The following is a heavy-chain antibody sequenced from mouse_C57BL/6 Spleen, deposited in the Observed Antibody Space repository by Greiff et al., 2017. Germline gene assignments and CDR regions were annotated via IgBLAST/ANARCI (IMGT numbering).Heavy chain of an antibody. V-gene: IGHV1-80*01. CDR2: IYPGDGDT. CDR1: GYAFSSYW. CDR3: ARPFYDYDGGFAY. Sequence: QVQLQQSGAELVKPGASVKISCKASGYAFSSYWMNWVKQRPGKGLEWIGQIYPGDGDTNYNGKFKGKATLTADKSSSTAYMQLSSLTSEDSAVYFCARPFYDYDGGFAYWGQGTLVTVSA. J-gene: IGHJ3*01. D-gene: IGHD2-4*01.